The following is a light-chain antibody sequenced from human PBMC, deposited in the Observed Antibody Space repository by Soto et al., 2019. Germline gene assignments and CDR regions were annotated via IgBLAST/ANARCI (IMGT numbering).Light chain of an antibody. J-gene: IGLJ1*01. Sequence: QSALTQPPSASGSPVQSVTISCTGTSSDVGGYNYVSWYQQHPGKAPKLMIYEVSKRPSGVPDRFSGSKSGNTASLTVSGLQAEDEPDYYCSSPKVFGTGTKVTVL. V-gene: IGLV2-8*01. CDR3: SSPKV. CDR1: SSDVGGYNY. CDR2: EVS.